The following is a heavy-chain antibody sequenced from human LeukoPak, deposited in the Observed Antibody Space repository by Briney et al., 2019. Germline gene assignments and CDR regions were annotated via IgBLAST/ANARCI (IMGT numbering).Heavy chain of an antibody. V-gene: IGHV1-69*05. Sequence: ASVKVSCKASGGTFSSYAISWVRQAPGQGLEWMGGIIPIFGTANYAQKFQGRVTITTDESTSTAYMELSSLRSGDTAEYYCVRVMKYYGTSGYYPAIDAFDIWGEGKMVTVSS. J-gene: IGHJ3*02. CDR1: GGTFSSYA. D-gene: IGHD3-22*01. CDR3: VRVMKYYGTSGYYPAIDAFDI. CDR2: IIPIFGTA.